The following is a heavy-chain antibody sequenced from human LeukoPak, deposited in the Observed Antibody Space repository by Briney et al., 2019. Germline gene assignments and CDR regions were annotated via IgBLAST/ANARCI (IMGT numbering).Heavy chain of an antibody. Sequence: GGYLRLSCAASGFIFTNYFMSWVRQAPGKGLEWVSDIYRDGTTFYADSLKGRFTISRDNSRNTLYLQMISLRAEDTAVYFCARHLHYDSGASDIWGQGTMVAVSS. J-gene: IGHJ3*02. CDR3: ARHLHYDSGASDI. CDR2: IYRDGTT. D-gene: IGHD3-22*01. CDR1: GFIFTNYF. V-gene: IGHV3-66*04.